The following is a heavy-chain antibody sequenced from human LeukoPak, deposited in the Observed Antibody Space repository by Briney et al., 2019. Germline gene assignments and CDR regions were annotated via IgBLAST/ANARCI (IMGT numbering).Heavy chain of an antibody. CDR3: ARADLYCSSTSCYNPSDY. V-gene: IGHV1-2*02. Sequence: ASVKVSCKASGYTFTGYYMHWVRQAPGQGLEWMGWMNPNSGGTNYAQKFQGRVTMTRDTSISTAYMELSRVRSDDTAVYYCARADLYCSSTSCYNPSDYWGQGTLVTVSS. D-gene: IGHD2-2*02. J-gene: IGHJ4*02. CDR1: GYTFTGYY. CDR2: MNPNSGGT.